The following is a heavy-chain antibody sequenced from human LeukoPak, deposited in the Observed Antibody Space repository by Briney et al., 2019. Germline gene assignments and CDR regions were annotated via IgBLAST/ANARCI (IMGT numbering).Heavy chain of an antibody. J-gene: IGHJ5*02. CDR1: GGSISSYY. D-gene: IGHD3-3*01. V-gene: IGHV4-59*08. CDR3: ARQFWSGRNWFDP. Sequence: PSETLSLTCTVSGGSISSYYWSWIRQPPGKGLEWIGYIYYSGSTNYNPSLKSRVTISVDTSKNQFSLKLSSVTAADTAVYYCARQFWSGRNWFDPWGQGTLVTVSS. CDR2: IYYSGST.